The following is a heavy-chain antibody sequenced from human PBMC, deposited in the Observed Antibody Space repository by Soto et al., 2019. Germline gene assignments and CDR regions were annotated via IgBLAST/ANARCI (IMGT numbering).Heavy chain of an antibody. CDR3: VRQGIGFLHGLVDV. Sequence: QVQVQQSGPGLVKPSETLSLTCTVSSGPSKSHNWGWIRQPPGRGLEWIGYVYDTWSTSYNPSLKSRVHVSADTSTNRISLTLRFVTAADTAVYYCVRQGIGFLHGLVDVWGQGTTVIVSS. CDR1: SGPSKSHN. V-gene: IGHV4-59*08. J-gene: IGHJ6*01. CDR2: VYDTWST. D-gene: IGHD3-10*01.